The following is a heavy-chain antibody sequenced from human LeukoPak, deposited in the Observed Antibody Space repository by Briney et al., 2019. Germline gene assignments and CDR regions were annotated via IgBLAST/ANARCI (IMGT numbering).Heavy chain of an antibody. CDR1: GFTLGSYW. CDR3: ARGPREYCSTTSCSFDY. Sequence: GGSLRLSCAASGFTLGSYWMRWARHAPGKGLEWVANIKQDGGEKYYVDSVNGRFTIFRDNGKNSLYLQMTSLRAEDTAVYYCARGPREYCSTTSCSFDYWGQGTLVTVPS. J-gene: IGHJ4*02. V-gene: IGHV3-7*01. CDR2: IKQDGGEK. D-gene: IGHD2-2*01.